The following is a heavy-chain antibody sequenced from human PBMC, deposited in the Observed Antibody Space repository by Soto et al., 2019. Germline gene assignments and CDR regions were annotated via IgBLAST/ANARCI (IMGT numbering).Heavy chain of an antibody. CDR3: ARDGYDGSGSPYPAY. D-gene: IGHD3-10*01. Sequence: SETLSHTCSVSGGSMIDYFQIWIRQSPGKGLEWIGYIYYLGSTDYNPSLKSRVTISVDTSKRQFSLRLTSVTAADTAVYYCARDGYDGSGSPYPAYWGPGTQVT. J-gene: IGHJ4*02. CDR1: GGSMIDYF. V-gene: IGHV4-59*01. CDR2: IYYLGST.